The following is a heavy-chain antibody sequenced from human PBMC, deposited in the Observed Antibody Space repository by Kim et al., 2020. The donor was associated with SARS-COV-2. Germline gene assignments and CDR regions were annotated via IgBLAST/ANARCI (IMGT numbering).Heavy chain of an antibody. Sequence: SETLSLTCTVSGGSMSGYYWGWIRQPPGKGLEVLGFISDSGSTPNNPSLKSRVSLSIGAANQFFLDLSSLTAADTAVYFCARSRHDNDGTGQYVGGYYYMDVWGKGTTVIVSS. J-gene: IGHJ6*03. V-gene: IGHV4-4*08. CDR3: ARSRHDNDGTGQYVGGYYYMDV. CDR2: ISDSGST. D-gene: IGHD2-8*02. CDR1: GGSMSGYY.